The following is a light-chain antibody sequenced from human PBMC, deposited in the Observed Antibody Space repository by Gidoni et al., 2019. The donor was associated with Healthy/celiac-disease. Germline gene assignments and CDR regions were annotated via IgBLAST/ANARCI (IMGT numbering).Light chain of an antibody. V-gene: IGLV2-14*01. J-gene: IGLJ2*01. Sequence: QSALTQPASVSGSPGQSIPISCTGTSSDVGGYNYVSWYQQHPGKAPKLMIYDVSNRPSGVSNRFSGSKSGNTASLTISGLQAEDEADYYCSSYTSSSTLLFGGGTKLTV. CDR1: SSDVGGYNY. CDR3: SSYTSSSTLL. CDR2: DVS.